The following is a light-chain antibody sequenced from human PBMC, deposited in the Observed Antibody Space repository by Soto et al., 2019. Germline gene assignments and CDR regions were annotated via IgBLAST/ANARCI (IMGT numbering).Light chain of an antibody. CDR3: QSYDSSLAV. CDR2: GNS. J-gene: IGLJ2*01. Sequence: QSVLTQPPSVSGAAGQRVTISCTGSSSNIGAGYDVHWYQQLPGTAPKLLIYGNSNRPSGVPDRFSGSKSGTSASLAITGLQAEDEADYYCQSYDSSLAVFGGGTKVTVL. V-gene: IGLV1-40*01. CDR1: SSNIGAGYD.